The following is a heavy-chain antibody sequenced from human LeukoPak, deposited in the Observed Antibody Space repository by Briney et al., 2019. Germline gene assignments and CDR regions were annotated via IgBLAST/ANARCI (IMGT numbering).Heavy chain of an antibody. CDR2: IKQYGSER. Sequence: GGALRLFCAASGFTFSSYWMSWVRQAPGKGLEWVANIKQYGSERYYVPSVKGRFTISRDNAKNSLYLQMNSLRAEDTAVYYCARVGATHYYYYMDVWGKGTTVTVSS. V-gene: IGHV3-7*04. D-gene: IGHD1-26*01. CDR1: GFTFSSYW. J-gene: IGHJ6*03. CDR3: ARVGATHYYYYMDV.